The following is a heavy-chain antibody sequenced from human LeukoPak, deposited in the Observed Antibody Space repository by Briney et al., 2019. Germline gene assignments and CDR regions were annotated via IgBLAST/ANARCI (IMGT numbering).Heavy chain of an antibody. D-gene: IGHD2-15*01. CDR3: ARRGCIGGICYGY. J-gene: IGHJ4*02. CDR2: IYPADSDT. Sequence: GESPKISCKGSGYSFSNDWIGWVRQMPGKGLEWMGIIYPADSDTKYSPSFQGQVTISADKSISTAYLQWNSLGASDTAMYYCARRGCIGGICYGYWGQGTVVTDCS. V-gene: IGHV5-51*01. CDR1: GYSFSNDW.